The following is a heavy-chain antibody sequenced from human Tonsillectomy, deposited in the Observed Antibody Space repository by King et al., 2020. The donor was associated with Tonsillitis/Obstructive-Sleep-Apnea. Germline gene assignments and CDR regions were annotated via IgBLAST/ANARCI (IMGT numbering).Heavy chain of an antibody. CDR2: ISGSGGST. D-gene: IGHD3-22*01. J-gene: IGHJ4*01. Sequence: EVQLVESGGGLVQPGGSLRLSCAASGFTFSSXAMSWVRQVPGKGLEWVSVISGSGGSTYYADSVKGRFTISRDNSKNTLYLQMNSLRAEDTAVYYCAKDXTXNXXXSSXXGRXDXWGXGXLVTVS. V-gene: IGHV3-23*04. CDR1: GFTFSSXA. CDR3: AKDXTXNXXXSSXXGRXDX.